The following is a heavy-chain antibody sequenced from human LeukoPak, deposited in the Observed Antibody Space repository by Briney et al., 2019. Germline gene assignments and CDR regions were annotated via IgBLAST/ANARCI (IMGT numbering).Heavy chain of an antibody. D-gene: IGHD6-13*01. CDR3: ARDTYSSSWYWYGLDV. CDR1: GYTFTNYA. J-gene: IGHJ6*02. V-gene: IGHV7-4-1*02. CDR2: INTNTGNP. Sequence: VASVKVSCKASGYTFTNYAINWVRQAPGQGLEWMGWINTNTGNPTYAQGFTGRFVFSLDTSVSTAYLQISSLKAEDTAVYYCARDTYSSSWYWYGLDVWGQGTTVTVSS.